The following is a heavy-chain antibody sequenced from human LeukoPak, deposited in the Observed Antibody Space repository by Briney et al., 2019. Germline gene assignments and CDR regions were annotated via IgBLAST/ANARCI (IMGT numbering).Heavy chain of an antibody. V-gene: IGHV4-59*01. J-gene: IGHJ4*02. CDR2: IYYSGST. Sequence: SETLSLTCTVSGGSISSYYWSWIRQPPGKGLEWIGYIYYSGSTNYNPPLKSRVTISVDTSKNQFSLKLSSVTAADTAVYYCARAFAPDSSGYYFDYWGQGTLVTVSS. CDR1: GGSISSYY. D-gene: IGHD3-22*01. CDR3: ARAFAPDSSGYYFDY.